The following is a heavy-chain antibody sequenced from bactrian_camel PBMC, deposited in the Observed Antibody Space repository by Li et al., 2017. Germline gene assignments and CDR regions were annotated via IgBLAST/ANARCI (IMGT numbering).Heavy chain of an antibody. CDR3: AARGISVFVSDCPTDRKRYND. Sequence: HVQLVESGGGSVQAGGSLRLSCVASGYTYSSICMAWFRQAPGKEREGVVALASDGSTWYADSVKGRFIISKDDLKDTLYLQMNSLKSEDSATYYCAARGISVFVSDCPTDRKRYNDWDQGTQVTVS. CDR1: GYTYSSIC. D-gene: IGHD4*01. CDR2: LASDGST. V-gene: IGHV3S1*01. J-gene: IGHJ4*01.